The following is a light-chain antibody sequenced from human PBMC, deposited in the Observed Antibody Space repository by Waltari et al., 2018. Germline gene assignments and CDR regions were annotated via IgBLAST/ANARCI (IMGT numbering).Light chain of an antibody. CDR3: QTWDSSTVL. CDR2: QDN. Sequence: SYELTQPPSVSVSPGQTASITCSGDKLGAKYACWSQQKPGQSPVLVIYQDNKRPSGIPERFSGSNSGNTSTLTISGTQPMDEADYYCQTWDSSTVLFGGGTELTVL. J-gene: IGLJ2*01. V-gene: IGLV3-1*01. CDR1: KLGAKY.